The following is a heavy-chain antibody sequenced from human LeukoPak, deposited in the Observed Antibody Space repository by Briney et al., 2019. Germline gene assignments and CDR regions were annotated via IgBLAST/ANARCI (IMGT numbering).Heavy chain of an antibody. Sequence: SVKVSCKASGFTFTSSAMQWVRQTRGQRLEWIGWIVVGSGNTNCAQKFQERVTITRDMSTSTAYMELSSLRSEDTAVYYCAAASEIVVVTADAFDIWGQGTMVTVSS. CDR3: AAASEIVVVTADAFDI. CDR1: GFTFTSSA. D-gene: IGHD2-21*02. V-gene: IGHV1-58*02. J-gene: IGHJ3*02. CDR2: IVVGSGNT.